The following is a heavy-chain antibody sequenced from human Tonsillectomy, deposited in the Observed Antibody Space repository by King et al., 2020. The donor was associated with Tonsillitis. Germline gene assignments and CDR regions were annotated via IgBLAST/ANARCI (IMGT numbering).Heavy chain of an antibody. V-gene: IGHV3-73*02. CDR3: TSSRGGAFDY. CDR2: IRSKGNNYAK. Sequence: EVQLVESGGGLVQPGGSLKLSCAASGFTFSGSAMHWVRQASGKGLEWVGRIRSKGNNYAKADAASVKVRFTISRDDSKNTAYLQMNSLKTEDTAVYYCTSSRGGAFDYWGQGTLVTVSS. D-gene: IGHD1-26*01. J-gene: IGHJ4*02. CDR1: GFTFSGSA.